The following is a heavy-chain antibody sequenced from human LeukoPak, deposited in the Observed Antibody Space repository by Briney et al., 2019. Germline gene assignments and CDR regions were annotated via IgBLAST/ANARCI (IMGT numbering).Heavy chain of an antibody. CDR2: INPNSGGT. J-gene: IGHJ4*02. D-gene: IGHD6-19*01. CDR3: ARERQWLVRGGFDY. Sequence: ASVKVSCKASGYTFTGYYTHWVRQAPGQGLEWMGWINPNSGGTNYAQKFQGRVTMTRDTSISTAYMELSRLRSDDTAVYYCARERQWLVRGGFDYWGQGTLVTVSS. V-gene: IGHV1-2*02. CDR1: GYTFTGYY.